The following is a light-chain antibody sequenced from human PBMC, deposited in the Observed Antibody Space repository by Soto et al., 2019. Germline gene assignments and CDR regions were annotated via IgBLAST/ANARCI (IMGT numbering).Light chain of an antibody. CDR1: SSDVGAYNH. J-gene: IGLJ3*02. CDR2: DVS. V-gene: IGLV2-11*01. Sequence: QSVLTQPRSVSGSPGQSVTISCTGTSSDVGAYNHVSWYQQYPGKAPKLTIYDVSKRPSGVPDRFSDSKSGNTASLTISGLQAEDEADYYCCSYRDSYIWVFGGGTQLTVL. CDR3: CSYRDSYIWV.